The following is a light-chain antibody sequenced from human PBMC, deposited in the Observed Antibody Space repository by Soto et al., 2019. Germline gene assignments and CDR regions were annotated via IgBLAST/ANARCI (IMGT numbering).Light chain of an antibody. V-gene: IGKV1-5*03. Sequence: DIQMTQSPSTMSASVGARVTITCLASQSISSWLAWYQQKLWKAPNPLIYKASSLENEVPSRFSGSGSGTEFTLTISSLQPDDFATYYCQQYNSYSHYFGQGTKLEIK. CDR1: QSISSW. CDR2: KAS. J-gene: IGKJ2*01. CDR3: QQYNSYSHY.